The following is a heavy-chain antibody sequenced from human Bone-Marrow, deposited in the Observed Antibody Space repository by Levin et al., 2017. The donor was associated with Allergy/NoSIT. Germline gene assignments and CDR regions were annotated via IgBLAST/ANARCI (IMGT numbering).Heavy chain of an antibody. Sequence: KSGGSLRLSCAASGFTFIDAWMSWVRQAPGKGLEWVGRIKSKTDGGTTDYAAPVKGRFTISRDDSKNTLYLQMNSLKTEDTAVYYCSTEALYDSSGYYLDYWGQGSLVTVSS. CDR2: IKSKTDGGTT. V-gene: IGHV3-15*01. D-gene: IGHD3-22*01. CDR3: STEALYDSSGYYLDY. J-gene: IGHJ4*02. CDR1: GFTFIDAW.